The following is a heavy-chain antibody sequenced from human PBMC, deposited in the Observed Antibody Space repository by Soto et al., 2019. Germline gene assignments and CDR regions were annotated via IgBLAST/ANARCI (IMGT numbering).Heavy chain of an antibody. J-gene: IGHJ4*02. CDR2: IYSGGST. CDR1: GFTVSSDY. V-gene: IGHV3-66*01. Sequence: GSLRLSCAASGFTVSSDYMSWVRQAPGKGLEWVSTIYSGGSTYYADSVKGRFTISRDNAKNTLYLQMDSLRVEDTAVYYCAREKAVAGTIFDYWGQGALVTVSS. D-gene: IGHD6-19*01. CDR3: AREKAVAGTIFDY.